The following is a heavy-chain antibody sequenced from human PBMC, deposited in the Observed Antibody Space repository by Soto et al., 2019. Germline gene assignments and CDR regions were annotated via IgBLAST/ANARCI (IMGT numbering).Heavy chain of an antibody. V-gene: IGHV1-8*01. D-gene: IGHD3-9*01. CDR2: MNPNSGNT. CDR1: GYTFTSYD. Sequence: ASVKVSCKASGYTFTSYDINWVRQATGQGLEWMGWMNPNSGNTGYVQKFQGRVTMTRNTSISTAYMELSSPRSEDTAVYYCASADYDILTGYYWYYGMDVWGQGTTVTVSS. J-gene: IGHJ6*02. CDR3: ASADYDILTGYYWYYGMDV.